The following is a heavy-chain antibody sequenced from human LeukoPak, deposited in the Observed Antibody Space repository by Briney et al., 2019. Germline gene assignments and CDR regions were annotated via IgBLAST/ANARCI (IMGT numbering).Heavy chain of an antibody. CDR3: ARAGVPAAQSGFDL. D-gene: IGHD2-2*01. CDR1: GYTFTSYD. V-gene: IGHV1-8*01. J-gene: IGHJ2*01. Sequence: ASVKVSCKASGYTFTSYDINWVRQATGQGLEWMGWMNPNSGNTGYAQKFQGRVTMTRNTSISTAYMELSSLRSEDTAVYYCARAGVPAAQSGFDLWGRGTLVTVSS. CDR2: MNPNSGNT.